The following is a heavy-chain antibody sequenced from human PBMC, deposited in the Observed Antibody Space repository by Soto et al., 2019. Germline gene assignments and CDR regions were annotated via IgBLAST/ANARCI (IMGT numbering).Heavy chain of an antibody. CDR2: IHDSGST. Sequence: SEALSLTCSAPNASISNGIYYKSWVRQHPGKGLEWVGYIHDSGSTYYSPSLKSRVIISLDASKNQFSLKLGSVTAADAARYYGARGIKPFGYWGQGTQVTVSS. CDR3: ARGIKPFGY. J-gene: IGHJ4*02. D-gene: IGHD3-16*01. CDR1: NASISNGIYY. V-gene: IGHV4-31*03.